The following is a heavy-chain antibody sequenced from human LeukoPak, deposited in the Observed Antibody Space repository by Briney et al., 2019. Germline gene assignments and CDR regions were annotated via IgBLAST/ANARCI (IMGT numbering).Heavy chain of an antibody. CDR2: ISRSGSAI. J-gene: IGHJ5*02. CDR3: ARVSESSWFDP. V-gene: IGHV3-11*01. Sequence: GGSLRLSCAASGFTFSDYYMSWIRQAPGKGLEWVSYISRSGSAIYYADSVKGRFTFSRDNAKNSLYLQMNSLRAEDTAVYYCARVSESSWFDPWGQGTLVTVSS. CDR1: GFTFSDYY.